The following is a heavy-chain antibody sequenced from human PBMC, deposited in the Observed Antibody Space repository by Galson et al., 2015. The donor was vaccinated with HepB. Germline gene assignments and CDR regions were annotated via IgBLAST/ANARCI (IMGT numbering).Heavy chain of an antibody. J-gene: IGHJ6*03. CDR1: GFTFSSYA. CDR2: ISGSGGST. CDR3: AKGGYYYSMDV. Sequence: LRLSCAASGFTFSSYAMSWVCQAPGKGLEWVSAISGSGGSTFYAGSVKGRFTISRDNSKNTLYLQMNSLRAEDTAVYYCAKGGYYYSMDVWGKGTTVTVSS. V-gene: IGHV3-23*01.